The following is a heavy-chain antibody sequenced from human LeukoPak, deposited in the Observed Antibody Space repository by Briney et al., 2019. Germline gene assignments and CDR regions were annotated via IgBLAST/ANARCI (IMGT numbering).Heavy chain of an antibody. CDR3: ARDTWFGELLWFDP. CDR2: ISHTGDT. J-gene: IGHJ5*02. Sequence: SETLSLTCTVSGYSINSDYYWGWIRQPPGKGLECLGHISHTGDTYYNPSLKSRVTISLDTSKNQFSLRLSSVTAADTAVYYCARDTWFGELLWFDPWGQGTLVTVSS. D-gene: IGHD3-10*01. CDR1: GYSINSDYY. V-gene: IGHV4-38-2*02.